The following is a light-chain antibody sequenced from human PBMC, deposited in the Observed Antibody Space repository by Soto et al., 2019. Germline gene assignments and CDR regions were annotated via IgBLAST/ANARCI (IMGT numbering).Light chain of an antibody. Sequence: QSALTQPASVSGSPGQSITISCTGTTSDVGSYNLVSWYQQYPGKAPKLIIHEDSKRPSGVSNRFSGSKSGNTASPTISGLQAEDEADYYCSSSTNSVLFGGGTKLTVL. V-gene: IGLV2-23*01. CDR3: SSSTNSVL. CDR2: EDS. CDR1: TSDVGSYNL. J-gene: IGLJ2*01.